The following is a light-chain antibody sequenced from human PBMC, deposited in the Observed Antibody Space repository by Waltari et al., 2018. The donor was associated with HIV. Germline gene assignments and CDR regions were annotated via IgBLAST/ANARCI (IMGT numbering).Light chain of an antibody. CDR1: SSTIGSNT. CDR3: ASWDDRLSGWV. CDR2: SNN. V-gene: IGLV1-44*01. Sequence: QSVLTQPPSASGTPGQRVTISCSGSSSTIGSNTVNWYQQVPGTAPKLLIYSNNQRPSGVPDRFSCSKSGTSASLAISGLQSEDEVDYFCASWDDRLSGWVFGGGTKLTVL. J-gene: IGLJ3*02.